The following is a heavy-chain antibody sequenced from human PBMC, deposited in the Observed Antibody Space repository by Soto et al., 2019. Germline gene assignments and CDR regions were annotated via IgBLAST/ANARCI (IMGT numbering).Heavy chain of an antibody. CDR3: ASSSGNNYGVGTNYYFDY. D-gene: IGHD1-26*01. CDR2: IIPIFGTA. V-gene: IGHV1-69*06. CDR1: GGTFSTYS. Sequence: QVQLVQSGAEVKKPGSSVKVSCKTSGGTFSTYSIVWVRQAPGEGLAWMGGIIPIFGTANYAQKIQDRGTITADKSTNTAFMELSSLKSEDTAMYYCASSSGNNYGVGTNYYFDYWGQGTLVTVSS. J-gene: IGHJ4*02.